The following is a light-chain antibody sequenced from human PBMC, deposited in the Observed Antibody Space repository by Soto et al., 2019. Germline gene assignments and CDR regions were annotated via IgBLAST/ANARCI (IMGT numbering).Light chain of an antibody. CDR2: KAS. CDR3: QQYNSYSKT. J-gene: IGKJ1*01. V-gene: IGKV1-5*03. CDR1: QSISSW. Sequence: DIQMTQSPSTLSASVGDRVTITCRASQSISSWLAWYQQKPGKAPKLLIYKASSLESGVPSRFSGGRTGTAFTLTISSLQPDDFATYYCQQYNSYSKTFGQGTKVEIK.